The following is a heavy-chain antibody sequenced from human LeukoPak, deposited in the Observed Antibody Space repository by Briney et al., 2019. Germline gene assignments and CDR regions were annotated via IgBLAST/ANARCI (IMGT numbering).Heavy chain of an antibody. D-gene: IGHD1-26*01. CDR1: GFTFSGSA. CDR3: TRPGIVGATVDY. CDR2: IRSKANSYAT. Sequence: PGGSLRLSCAASGFTFSGSAMHWVRQASGKGLEWVGRIRSKANSYATAYAASVKGRFTISRDDSKNTAYLQMNSLKTEDTAVYYCTRPGIVGATVDYWGQGTLVTVSS. J-gene: IGHJ4*02. V-gene: IGHV3-73*01.